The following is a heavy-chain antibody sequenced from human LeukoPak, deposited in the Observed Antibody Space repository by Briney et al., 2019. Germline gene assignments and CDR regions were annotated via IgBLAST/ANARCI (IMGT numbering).Heavy chain of an antibody. CDR3: ARGPAAADY. CDR2: IYHSGRT. V-gene: IGHV4-38-2*02. CDR1: GYSISSGYY. Sequence: SETLSLTCTVSGYSISSGYYWGWIRQPPGKGLEWIGSIYHSGRTYYNPSLKSRVTISVDTSKNQFSLKLGSVTAADTAVYYCARGPAAADYWGQGTLVTVSS. D-gene: IGHD6-13*01. J-gene: IGHJ4*02.